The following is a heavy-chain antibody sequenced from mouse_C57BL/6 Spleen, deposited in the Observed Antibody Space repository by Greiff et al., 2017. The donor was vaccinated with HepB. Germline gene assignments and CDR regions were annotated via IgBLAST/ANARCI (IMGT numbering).Heavy chain of an antibody. V-gene: IGHV1-81*01. Sequence: QVQLQQSGAELARPGASVKLSCKASGYTFTSYGISWVKQRTGQGLEWIGEIYPRSGNTYYNEKFKGKATLTADKSSSTAYMELRSLTSEDSAVYFCAREGIYYYGSSYDYFDYWGQGTTLTVSS. J-gene: IGHJ2*01. CDR1: GYTFTSYG. CDR3: AREGIYYYGSSYDYFDY. CDR2: IYPRSGNT. D-gene: IGHD1-1*01.